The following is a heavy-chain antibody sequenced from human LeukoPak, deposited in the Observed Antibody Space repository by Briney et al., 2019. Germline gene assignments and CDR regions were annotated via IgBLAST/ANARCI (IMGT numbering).Heavy chain of an antibody. CDR1: GYTFTGYY. D-gene: IGHD6-13*01. Sequence: ASVKVSCKASGYTFTGYYMHWVRQAPGQGLEWMGWINPNSSGTNYAQKFQGRVTMTRDTSISTAYMELSRLRSDDTAVYYCARVSEYSSSWYLGMDVWGQGTTVTVSS. CDR3: ARVSEYSSSWYLGMDV. J-gene: IGHJ6*02. CDR2: INPNSSGT. V-gene: IGHV1-2*02.